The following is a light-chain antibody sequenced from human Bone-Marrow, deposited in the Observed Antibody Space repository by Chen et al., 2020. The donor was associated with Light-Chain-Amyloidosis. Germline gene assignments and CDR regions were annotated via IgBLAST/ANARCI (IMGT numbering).Light chain of an antibody. V-gene: IGLV3-21*02. CDR3: QVCDRGSGRPV. J-gene: IGLJ3*02. Sequence: SYVLTQPSSVSVAPGQTATIACGGNNIGSKRVHWNQQTPGQAPLLVVYADSHRPSGSTVRLSGSNAGNPATLTLARVEAGDEAGYNCQVCDRGSGRPVLGGGTSLPAL. CDR1: NIGSKR. CDR2: ADS.